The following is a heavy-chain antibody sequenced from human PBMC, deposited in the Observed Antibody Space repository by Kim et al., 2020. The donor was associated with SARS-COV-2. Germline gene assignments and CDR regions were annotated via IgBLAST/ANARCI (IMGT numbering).Heavy chain of an antibody. Sequence: NYADSVKGRFTISGDNAENSLYLQMSSLRAEDTAVYYCAIKRSSWYSQIDFWGQGTLVTVSS. V-gene: IGHV3-11*03. J-gene: IGHJ4*02. D-gene: IGHD6-13*01. CDR3: AIKRSSWYSQIDF.